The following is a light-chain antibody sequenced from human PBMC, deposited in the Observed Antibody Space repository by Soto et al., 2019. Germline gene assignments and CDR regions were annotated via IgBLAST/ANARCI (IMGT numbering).Light chain of an antibody. V-gene: IGKV1-6*01. CDR3: LQDHSYPRT. CDR2: ATS. CDR1: QDIRNE. J-gene: IGKJ1*01. Sequence: AIQMTQSPPSLSASVGDRVILTCRASQDIRNELGWYQQKPGKAPKLLIHATSNLQGVATLRFSGSGSGTDFTLTISSLQPEDFATYYCLQDHSYPRTFGQGTRVEIK.